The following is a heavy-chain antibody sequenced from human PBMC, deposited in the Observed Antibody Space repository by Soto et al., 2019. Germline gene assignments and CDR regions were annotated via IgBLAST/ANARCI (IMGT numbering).Heavy chain of an antibody. Sequence: GASVKVSCKASGYTFTRSGISWVRQAPGQGLEWMGWIRTYNGDTNYAQTFQGRVTMTTDTSTNTAYMELRSLRSDDTAVYYCARDLGYCRSGTCYREWFDPWGQGTLVTVSS. CDR1: GYTFTRSG. CDR3: ARDLGYCRSGTCYREWFDP. J-gene: IGHJ5*02. V-gene: IGHV1-18*01. CDR2: IRTYNGDT. D-gene: IGHD2-15*01.